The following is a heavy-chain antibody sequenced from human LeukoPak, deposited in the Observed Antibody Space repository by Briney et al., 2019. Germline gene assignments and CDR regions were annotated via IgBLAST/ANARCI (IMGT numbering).Heavy chain of an antibody. CDR2: ISAYNGNT. CDR3: ARDSVGHYYDSSDGFDP. V-gene: IGHV1-18*01. J-gene: IGHJ5*02. D-gene: IGHD3-22*01. CDR1: GYTFTSYG. Sequence: ASVKVSCKASGYTFTSYGISWVRQAPGQGLEWMGWISAYNGNTNYAQKLQGRVTMTTDTSTSTAYMELRSLRSDDTAVYYCARDSVGHYYDSSDGFDPWGQGTLVTVSS.